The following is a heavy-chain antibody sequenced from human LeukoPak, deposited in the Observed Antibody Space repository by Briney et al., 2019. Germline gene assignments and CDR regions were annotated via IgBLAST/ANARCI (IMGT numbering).Heavy chain of an antibody. D-gene: IGHD3-3*01. CDR1: GGSFSGCF. V-gene: IGHV4-34*01. Sequence: PSETLSLTCAVYGGSFSGCFWSWTRQSPGKGLEWIGEVNHSGTDNYNPSLKSRVIISVDTSKSQFSLKLSSVTAADTALYFCTRGFWSPSGYGMDVWGQGTTVIVSS. J-gene: IGHJ6*02. CDR2: VNHSGTD. CDR3: TRGFWSPSGYGMDV.